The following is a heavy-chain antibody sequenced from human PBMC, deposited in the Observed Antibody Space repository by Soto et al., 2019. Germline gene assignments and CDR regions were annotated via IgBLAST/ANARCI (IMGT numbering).Heavy chain of an antibody. J-gene: IGHJ4*02. CDR2: ISPIGDST. CDR1: GFTFSHYA. Sequence: GGSLRLSCAASGFTFSHYAMHWVRQAPGKGLEYVSGISPIGDSTYYANSVKGRFTISRDNSKNTLYLQMGSLRAEDMAVYYCAQMPAYWRQGTQVTVSS. D-gene: IGHD2-2*01. V-gene: IGHV3-64*01. CDR3: AQMPAY.